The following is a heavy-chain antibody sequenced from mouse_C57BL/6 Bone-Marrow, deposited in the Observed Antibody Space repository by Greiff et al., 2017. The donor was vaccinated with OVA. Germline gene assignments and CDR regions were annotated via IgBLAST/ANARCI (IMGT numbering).Heavy chain of an antibody. CDR3: ARAYDYDGGHYFDY. V-gene: IGHV1-81*01. CDR1: GYTFTSYG. D-gene: IGHD2-4*01. CDR2: IYPRSGNT. Sequence: QVQLKESGAELARPGASVKLSCKASGYTFTSYGISWVKQRTGQGLEWIGEIYPRSGNTYYNEKFKGKATLTADKSSSTAYMELRSLTSEDSAVYFCARAYDYDGGHYFDYWGQGTTLTVSS. J-gene: IGHJ2*01.